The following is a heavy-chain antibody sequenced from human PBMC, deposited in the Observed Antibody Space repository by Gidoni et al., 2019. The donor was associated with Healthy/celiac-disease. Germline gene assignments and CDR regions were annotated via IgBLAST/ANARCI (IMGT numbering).Heavy chain of an antibody. V-gene: IGHV3-30*07. Sequence: VKGRFTISRDNSKNTLYLQMNSLRAEDTAVYYCARDDRLTERYFDYWGQGTLVTVSS. D-gene: IGHD7-27*01. CDR3: ARDDRLTERYFDY. J-gene: IGHJ4*02.